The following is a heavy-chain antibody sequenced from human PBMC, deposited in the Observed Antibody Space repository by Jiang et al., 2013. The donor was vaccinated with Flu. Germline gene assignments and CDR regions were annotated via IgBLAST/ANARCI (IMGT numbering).Heavy chain of an antibody. CDR2: IIPIFGTA. Sequence: VQLVESGAEVKKPGSSVKVSCKASGGTFSSYAISWVRQAPGQGLEWMGGIIPIFGTANYAQKFQGRVTITADESTSTAYMELSSLRSEDTAVYYCARGYYDSSGYYPTVDYYYGMDVWGQGTTVTVSS. CDR1: GGTFSSYA. D-gene: IGHD3-22*01. CDR3: ARGYYDSSGYYPTVDYYYGMDV. V-gene: IGHV1-69*01. J-gene: IGHJ6*02.